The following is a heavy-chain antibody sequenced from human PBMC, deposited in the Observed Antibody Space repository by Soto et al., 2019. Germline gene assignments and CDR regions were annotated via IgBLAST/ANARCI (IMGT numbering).Heavy chain of an antibody. CDR3: AKDRRITMIVVASGDAFDI. CDR2: IRAYNGNT. Sequence: QVQLVQSGAEVKKPGASVKVSCKASGYTFTSYGISWVRQAPGQGLEWMGWIRAYNGNTNYAQNLQGRVTMTKDTSTSTAYMELRSLRSDVTAVYYCAKDRRITMIVVASGDAFDIWGQGTMVTVSS. V-gene: IGHV1-18*01. CDR1: GYTFTSYG. J-gene: IGHJ3*02. D-gene: IGHD3-22*01.